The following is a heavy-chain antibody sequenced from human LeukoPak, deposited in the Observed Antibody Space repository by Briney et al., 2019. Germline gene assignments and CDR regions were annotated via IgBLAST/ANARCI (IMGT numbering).Heavy chain of an antibody. CDR3: ARAGELRYMDV. D-gene: IGHD3-16*01. Sequence: ASVKVSCKASGYTFTSYYMHWVRQAPGQGLEWMGIINPSEGSTSYAQRFQGRVTMTRDTSTSTVYMELSSLRSEDTAVYYCARAGELRYMDVWGKGTAVTVSS. CDR2: INPSEGST. J-gene: IGHJ6*03. V-gene: IGHV1-46*01. CDR1: GYTFTSYY.